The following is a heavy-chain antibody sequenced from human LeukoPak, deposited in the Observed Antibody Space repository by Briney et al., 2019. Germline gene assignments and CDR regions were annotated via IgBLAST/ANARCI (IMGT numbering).Heavy chain of an antibody. CDR1: GGSISSSSYY. CDR2: IYYSGST. V-gene: IGHV4-39*01. D-gene: IGHD3-10*01. CDR3: ARYLLWFGELPKPYYFDY. Sequence: SETLSLTCTVSGGSISSSSYYWGWIRQPPGEGLEWIGSIYYSGSTYYNPSLKSRVTISVDTSKNQFTLKLSSVTAADTAVYYCARYLLWFGELPKPYYFDYWGQGTLVTVSS. J-gene: IGHJ4*02.